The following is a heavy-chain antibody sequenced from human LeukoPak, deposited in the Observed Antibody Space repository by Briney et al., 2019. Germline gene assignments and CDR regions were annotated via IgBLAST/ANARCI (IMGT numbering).Heavy chain of an antibody. Sequence: PGGSLRLYCAASGFTFEDYGMSWVRQAPGKGLEWVSGINWNGGSIGYADSVKGRFTISRDNAKNTLYLQMSSLRAEDTAVYYCARAVADTSWFDPWGQGTLVTVSS. CDR2: INWNGGSI. CDR1: GFTFEDYG. CDR3: ARAVADTSWFDP. J-gene: IGHJ5*02. D-gene: IGHD6-19*01. V-gene: IGHV3-20*04.